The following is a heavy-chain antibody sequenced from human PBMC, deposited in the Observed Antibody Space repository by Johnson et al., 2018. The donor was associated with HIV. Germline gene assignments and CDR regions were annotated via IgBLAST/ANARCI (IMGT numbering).Heavy chain of an antibody. V-gene: IGHV3-NL1*01. CDR1: GFSFSSYA. Sequence: QMQLVESGGGVVQPGGSLRLSCAASGFSFSSYAMHWVRQAPGKGLEWVSVIYSGGSTYYADSVKGRFTISRDNSKNTLYVQMNSLRAEDTAVYYCSRGIQPDAFDIWGQGTMVTVSS. D-gene: IGHD2-2*01. CDR2: IYSGGST. J-gene: IGHJ3*02. CDR3: SRGIQPDAFDI.